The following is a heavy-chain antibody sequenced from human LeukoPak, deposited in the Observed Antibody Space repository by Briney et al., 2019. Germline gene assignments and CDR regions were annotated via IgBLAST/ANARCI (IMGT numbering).Heavy chain of an antibody. CDR2: ISFDGSNK. V-gene: IGHV3-30*18. J-gene: IGHJ6*03. CDR1: AFTFSNYG. CDR3: AKDRCSNGIGCYYYYMDV. Sequence: PGRSLRLSCAASAFTFSNYGMHWVRQAPGKGLEWVALISFDGSNKYYADSVKGRLTISRDNSKNTLYLQMNSLRAEDTAVYYCAKDRCSNGIGCYYYYMDVWGKGTTVTIYS. D-gene: IGHD2-8*01.